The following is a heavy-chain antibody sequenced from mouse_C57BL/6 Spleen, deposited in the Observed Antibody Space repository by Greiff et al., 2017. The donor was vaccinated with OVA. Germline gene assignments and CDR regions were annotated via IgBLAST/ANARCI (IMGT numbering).Heavy chain of an antibody. D-gene: IGHD1-1*01. V-gene: IGHV1-53*01. CDR1: GYTFTSYW. CDR2: INPSNGGT. CDR3: ARGGGYYYGTRGGYYFDY. Sequence: QVQLKQPGTELVKPGASVKLSCKASGYTFTSYWMHWVKQRPGQGLEWIGNINPSNGGTNYNEKFKSKATLTVDKSSSTAYMQLSSLTSEDSAVYYCARGGGYYYGTRGGYYFDYWGQGTTLTVSS. J-gene: IGHJ2*01.